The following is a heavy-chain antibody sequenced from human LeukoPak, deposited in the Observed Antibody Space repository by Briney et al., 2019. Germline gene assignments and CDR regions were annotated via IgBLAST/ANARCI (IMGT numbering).Heavy chain of an antibody. J-gene: IGHJ4*02. CDR2: IYSGGST. Sequence: PGGSLRLSCAASGFTVSSNYMSWVRQAPGKGLEWVSVIYSGGSTYYADSVKGRFTISRDNSKNTLYLQMNSLRAEDTAVYYCARVAEDADYFDYWGQGTLVTVSS. CDR1: GFTVSSNY. D-gene: IGHD2-15*01. V-gene: IGHV3-53*01. CDR3: ARVAEDADYFDY.